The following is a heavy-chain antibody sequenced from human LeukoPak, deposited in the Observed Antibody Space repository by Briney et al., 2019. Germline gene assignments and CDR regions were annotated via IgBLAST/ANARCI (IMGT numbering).Heavy chain of an antibody. V-gene: IGHV4-34*01. CDR2: INHSGST. J-gene: IGHJ4*02. CDR3: ARVPGRSSSWTLDY. CDR1: GGSFSGYY. D-gene: IGHD6-13*01. Sequence: SETLSLTCAVYGGSFSGYYWSWVRQPPGKGLEWIGKINHSGSTNYNPSLKSRVTISVDTSKNQFSLKLSSVTAADTAVYYCARVPGRSSSWTLDYWGQGTLVTVSS.